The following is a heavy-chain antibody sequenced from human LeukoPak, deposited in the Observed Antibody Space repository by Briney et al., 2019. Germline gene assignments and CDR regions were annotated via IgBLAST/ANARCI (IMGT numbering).Heavy chain of an antibody. V-gene: IGHV3-74*01. Sequence: GGSLRLSCAASGFTFSSYWMHWVRQAPGKGLVWVSRINSDGSSTSYADSVKGRFTISRDNAKNTLYLQMNSLRAEDTAVYYCARGDTMVRGSYYYYYMDVWGKGTTVTISS. CDR3: ARGDTMVRGSYYYYYMDV. J-gene: IGHJ6*03. D-gene: IGHD3-10*01. CDR2: INSDGSST. CDR1: GFTFSSYW.